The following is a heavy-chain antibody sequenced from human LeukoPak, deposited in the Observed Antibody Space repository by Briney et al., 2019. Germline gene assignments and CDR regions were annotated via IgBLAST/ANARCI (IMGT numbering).Heavy chain of an antibody. CDR2: IYFSGRT. CDR3: ARLGAGYDSSGYTTDY. Sequence: PSETLSLTCTVSGGSISSSYWSWARQPPGKGLEWIGYIYFSGRTNYNPSLKSRVTISVDTSKNQFSLKLSSVTAADTAVYYCARLGAGYDSSGYTTDYWGQGTTVTVSS. V-gene: IGHV4-59*01. D-gene: IGHD3-22*01. J-gene: IGHJ4*03. CDR1: GGSISSSY.